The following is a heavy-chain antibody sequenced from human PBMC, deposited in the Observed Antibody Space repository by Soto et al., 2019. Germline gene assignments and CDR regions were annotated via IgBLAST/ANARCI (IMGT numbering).Heavy chain of an antibody. CDR2: IYYDGGT. D-gene: IGHD1-26*01. J-gene: IGHJ4*02. CDR3: ARETGSYGLDY. Sequence: QVQLQESGPGLVKPSQTLSLTCSVSGGSISSGGYYWSWIRQHPGKGLEWVGYIYYDGGTYYNPPLKSRLTISLDTSKNQFSLNLTSVTAADTAVYYCARETGSYGLDYWGQGILVTVSS. CDR1: GGSISSGGYY. V-gene: IGHV4-31*03.